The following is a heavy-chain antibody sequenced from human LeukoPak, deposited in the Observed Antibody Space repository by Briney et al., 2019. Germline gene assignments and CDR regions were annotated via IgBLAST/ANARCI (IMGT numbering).Heavy chain of an antibody. Sequence: PGGALTLSCAASGVTFSSFGMHWGRQTPGKGLEWVTFNETTEYYADSVKGRFTISRDNSKNTVYLQMNSLRVEAAAVYYCAKEDPTGRYLWGQGPLVTVSS. J-gene: IGHJ4*02. CDR3: AKEDPTGRYL. CDR2: NETTE. D-gene: IGHD1-26*01. CDR1: GVTFSSFG. V-gene: IGHV3-30*02.